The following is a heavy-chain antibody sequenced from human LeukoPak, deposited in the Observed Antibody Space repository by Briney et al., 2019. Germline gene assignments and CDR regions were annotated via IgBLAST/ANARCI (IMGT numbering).Heavy chain of an antibody. V-gene: IGHV1-2*02. CDR2: INPNSGGT. Sequence: GASVKVSCKASGYTFTGYYMHWVRQAPGQGLEWMGWINPNSGGTNYAQKFQGRVTMTRDTSISTAYMELSRLRSDDTAVCYCARDRVTIFGVLYNWFDPWGQGTLVTVSS. CDR3: ARDRVTIFGVLYNWFDP. CDR1: GYTFTGYY. D-gene: IGHD3-3*01. J-gene: IGHJ5*02.